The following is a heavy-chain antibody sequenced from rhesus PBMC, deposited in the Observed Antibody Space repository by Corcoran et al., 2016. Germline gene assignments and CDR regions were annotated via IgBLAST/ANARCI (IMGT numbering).Heavy chain of an antibody. D-gene: IGHD5-24*01. CDR2: IYGGSGST. CDR3: ARVDTAGTGWDY. CDR1: GGSISGYYL. J-gene: IGHJ4*01. Sequence: QVQLQESGPGVVKPSETLSLTCAVSGGSISGYYLWSWIRQPPGKGLEWIGYIYGGSGSTSYNPSLKSRVFSSIDTSKNQFSLKLSSVTAADTAMYYCARVDTAGTGWDYWGQGVLVTVSS. V-gene: IGHV4S7*01.